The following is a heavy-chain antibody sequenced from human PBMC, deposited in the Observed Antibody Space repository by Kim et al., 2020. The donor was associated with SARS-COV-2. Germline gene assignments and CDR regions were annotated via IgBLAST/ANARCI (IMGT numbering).Heavy chain of an antibody. CDR2: ISKDGNIE. J-gene: IGHJ3*02. CDR1: GFTFSIHA. Sequence: GGSLRLSCAASGFTFSIHAMHWVRQAPGKGLEWVAIISKDGNIEYYADSVKGRFTISRDNSKSTLYVQLNSLRTDDTAVYYWARERVVVAGDALDIWGEGKMVTVS. CDR3: ARERVVVAGDALDI. D-gene: IGHD3-22*01. V-gene: IGHV3-30-3*01.